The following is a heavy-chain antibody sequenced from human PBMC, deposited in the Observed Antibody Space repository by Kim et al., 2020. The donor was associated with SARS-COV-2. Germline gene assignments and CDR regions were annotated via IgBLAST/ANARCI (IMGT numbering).Heavy chain of an antibody. CDR2: IYYSGST. D-gene: IGHD3-10*01. V-gene: IGHV4-59*08. Sequence: SETLSLTCTVSGGSISSYYWSWIRQPPGKGLEWIGYIYYSGSTNYNPSLKSRVTISVDTSKNQFSLKLSSVTAADTAVYYCARLGKVRALDYYYMDVWGKGTTVTVSS. CDR3: ARLGKVRALDYYYMDV. J-gene: IGHJ6*03. CDR1: GGSISSYY.